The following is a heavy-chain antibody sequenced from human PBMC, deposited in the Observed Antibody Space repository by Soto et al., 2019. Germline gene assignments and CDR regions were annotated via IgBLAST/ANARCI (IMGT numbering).Heavy chain of an antibody. CDR3: ARSRITMVRSSSRPSNWFDP. Sequence: ASVKVSCKASGYTFTGYYMHWVRQAPGQGLEWMGWINPNSGGTNYAQKFQGRVTMTRDTSISTAYMELSRLRSDDTAVYYCARSRITMVRSSSRPSNWFDPWGQGTLVIVSS. D-gene: IGHD3-10*01. CDR1: GYTFTGYY. V-gene: IGHV1-2*02. J-gene: IGHJ5*02. CDR2: INPNSGGT.